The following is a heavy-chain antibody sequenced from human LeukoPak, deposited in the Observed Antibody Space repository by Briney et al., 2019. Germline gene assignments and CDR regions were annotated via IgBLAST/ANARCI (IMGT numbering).Heavy chain of an antibody. Sequence: GGSLRLSCAASGFTFSSYAMHWVRQAPGKGLEYVSAISSNGGSTYYANSVKGRFTISRDNSKNTLYLQMGSLRAEDMAVYYCARGAYYDSSGYFTFDYWGQGTLVTVSS. CDR3: ARGAYYDSSGYFTFDY. V-gene: IGHV3-64*01. J-gene: IGHJ4*02. CDR2: ISSNGGST. CDR1: GFTFSSYA. D-gene: IGHD3-22*01.